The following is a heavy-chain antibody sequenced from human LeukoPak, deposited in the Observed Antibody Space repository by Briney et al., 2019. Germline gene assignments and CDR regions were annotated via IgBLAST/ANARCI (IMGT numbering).Heavy chain of an antibody. D-gene: IGHD6-19*01. J-gene: IGHJ4*02. CDR1: GGSISSYF. Sequence: SETLSLTCTVSGGSISSYFWSWIRQPTGKGLEWIGRIYTSGSTNYNPSLKSRVTMSVDTSKNQFSLKLSSVTAADTAVYYCARGSIAVAGRAYYFDYWGQGTLVTVSS. CDR3: ARGSIAVAGRAYYFDY. V-gene: IGHV4-4*07. CDR2: IYTSGST.